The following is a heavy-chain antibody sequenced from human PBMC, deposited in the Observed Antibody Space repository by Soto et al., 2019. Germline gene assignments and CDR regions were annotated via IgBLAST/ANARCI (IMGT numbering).Heavy chain of an antibody. CDR3: VRDSGIRGPSGDLDY. Sequence: QVQLVQSGAEVKEPGASVKVSCRSSGYTFMSHVMHWVRQAPGQRLEWMGWVTGGNGDTKYSQNFQGRVTITRDTSAPTAYMELSRLTSEDTAVYYCVRDSGIRGPSGDLDYWGQGTLVTVSS. D-gene: IGHD1-20*01. J-gene: IGHJ4*02. CDR1: GYTFMSHV. V-gene: IGHV1-3*01. CDR2: VTGGNGDT.